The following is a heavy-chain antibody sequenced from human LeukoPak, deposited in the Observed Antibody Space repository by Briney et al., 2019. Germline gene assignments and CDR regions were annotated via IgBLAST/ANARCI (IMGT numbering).Heavy chain of an antibody. Sequence: ASVKVSCKASGGTFSSYAISWVRQAPGQGLEWMGRIIPILGIANYAQKFQGRVTITADKSTSTAYMELSSLRSEDTAVYYCARSEMATMDSFGYWGQGALVTVSS. CDR3: ARSEMATMDSFGY. CDR1: GGTFSSYA. V-gene: IGHV1-69*04. CDR2: IIPILGIA. J-gene: IGHJ4*02. D-gene: IGHD5-24*01.